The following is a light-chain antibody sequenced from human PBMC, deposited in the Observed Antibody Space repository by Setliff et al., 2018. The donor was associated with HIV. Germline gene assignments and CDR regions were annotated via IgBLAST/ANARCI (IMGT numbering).Light chain of an antibody. J-gene: IGLJ1*01. CDR2: ANS. V-gene: IGLV1-40*01. CDR3: QSYDSSLSRCG. Sequence: QSVLTQPPSVSGAPGQRVTISCTGSISNIGAGYDIHWYQQLPGTAPKLLIYANSNRPSGVPDRFSGSKSGTSASLAITGLQAEDEADYYCQSYDSSLSRCGFGTGTKVTVL. CDR1: ISNIGAGYD.